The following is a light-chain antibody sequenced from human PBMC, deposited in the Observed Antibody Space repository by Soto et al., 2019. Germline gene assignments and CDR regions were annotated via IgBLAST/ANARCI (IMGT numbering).Light chain of an antibody. Sequence: DVVMTQSPLSLPVTLGQPASISCRSSQSLVSSNGNTFLIWFQQRPGQSPRRLIYKVSNRDSAVPERFTGSGSDIDFTLEISRVEAEDVGVYYCMQATHWPWTFGQGTKVEIK. V-gene: IGKV2-30*01. CDR3: MQATHWPWT. J-gene: IGKJ1*01. CDR2: KVS. CDR1: QSLVSSNGNTF.